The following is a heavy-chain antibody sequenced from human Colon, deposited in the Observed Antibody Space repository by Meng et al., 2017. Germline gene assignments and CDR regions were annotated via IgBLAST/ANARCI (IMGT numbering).Heavy chain of an antibody. V-gene: IGHV1-3*01. J-gene: IGHJ5*02. CDR3: ARKAAVANNWFDP. Sequence: VQLVQLGAEVKKPGASVKVSCKASGYTFTSYAIHWVRQAPGQRLEWMGSINAGYGNTDYSQRFQGRVTITRDTSASTVYMELNSLTSEDTAMYFCARKAAVANNWFDPWGQGTLVTVSS. CDR1: GYTFTSYA. D-gene: IGHD6-19*01. CDR2: INAGYGNT.